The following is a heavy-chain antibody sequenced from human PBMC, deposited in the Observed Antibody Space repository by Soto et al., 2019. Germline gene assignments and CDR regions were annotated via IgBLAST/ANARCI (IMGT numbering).Heavy chain of an antibody. D-gene: IGHD6-13*01. Sequence: ASVKVSCKASGGTFSSYAISWVRQAPGQGLEWMGGIIPIFGTANYAQKFQGRVTITADKSTSTAYMELSSLRSEDTAVYYCARDPWIAAAGPGEVENWFDPWGQGTLVTVSS. CDR3: ARDPWIAAAGPGEVENWFDP. J-gene: IGHJ5*02. CDR2: IIPIFGTA. V-gene: IGHV1-69*06. CDR1: GGTFSSYA.